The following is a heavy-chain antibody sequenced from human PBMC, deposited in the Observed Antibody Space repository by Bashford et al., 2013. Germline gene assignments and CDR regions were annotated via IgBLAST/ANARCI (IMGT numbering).Heavy chain of an antibody. D-gene: IGHD6-19*01. CDR3: ARIASGWSPVDY. V-gene: IGHV3-33*01. CDR2: IWYDGSNE. Sequence: VRQAPDKGLEWVAVIWYDGSNEDYADSVKGRFTISRDNSKNTLYLQMNSLRAEDTAVYYCARIASGWSPVDYWGQGTLVTVSS. J-gene: IGHJ4*02.